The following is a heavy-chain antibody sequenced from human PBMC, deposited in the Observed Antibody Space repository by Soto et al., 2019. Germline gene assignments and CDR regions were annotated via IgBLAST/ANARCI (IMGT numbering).Heavy chain of an antibody. CDR3: AKSEFYDFWSGYYTPYYYYGMDV. V-gene: IGHV3-23*01. CDR2: ISGSGGST. D-gene: IGHD3-3*01. Sequence: GGSLRLSCAASGFTFSSYAMSWVRQAPGKGLEWVSAISGSGGSTYYADSVKGRFTISRDNSKNTLYLQMNSLRAEDTAVYYCAKSEFYDFWSGYYTPYYYYGMDVWGQGTTVTVSS. CDR1: GFTFSSYA. J-gene: IGHJ6*02.